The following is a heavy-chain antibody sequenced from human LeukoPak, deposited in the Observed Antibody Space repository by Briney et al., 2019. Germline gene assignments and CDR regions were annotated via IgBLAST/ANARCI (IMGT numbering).Heavy chain of an antibody. CDR2: MNPNSGNT. Sequence: ASVKVSCKASGYTFTSYDINWVRQATGQGLEWMGWMNPNSGNTGYAQKFQGRVTITADKSTSTAYMELSSLRSEDTAVYYCASLYYYDNSGYYLGSRHFHHWGQGTLVTVSS. J-gene: IGHJ1*01. CDR1: GYTFTSYD. CDR3: ASLYYYDNSGYYLGSRHFHH. V-gene: IGHV1-8*03. D-gene: IGHD3-22*01.